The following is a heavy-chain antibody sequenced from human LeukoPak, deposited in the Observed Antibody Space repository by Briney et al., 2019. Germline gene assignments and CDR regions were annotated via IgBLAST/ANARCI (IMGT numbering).Heavy chain of an antibody. V-gene: IGHV3-23*01. J-gene: IGHJ4*02. D-gene: IGHD3-22*01. CDR2: ISGSGGST. CDR3: AKAGYYDSSGYSY. Sequence: GGSLSLSCAASGFTFSSYAMSWVRQAPGKGLEWVSAISGSGGSTYYADSVKGRFTISRDNSKNTLYLQMNSLRAEDTDVYYCAKAGYYDSSGYSYWGQGTLVTVSS. CDR1: GFTFSSYA.